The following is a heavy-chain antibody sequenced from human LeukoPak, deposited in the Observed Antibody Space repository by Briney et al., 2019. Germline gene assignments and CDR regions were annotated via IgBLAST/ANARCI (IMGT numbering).Heavy chain of an antibody. V-gene: IGHV1-2*02. Sequence: ASVKVSCKASGYTLTGYYINWVRQAPGHALEWMAWINPDSGGTSYAQKFQGRVTVTRDTSISTAYMELSRLRSDDTAVYYCTRGPIVTSDWGQGTLVTVSS. J-gene: IGHJ4*02. CDR3: TRGPIVTSD. CDR1: GYTLTGYY. D-gene: IGHD3-10*01. CDR2: INPDSGGT.